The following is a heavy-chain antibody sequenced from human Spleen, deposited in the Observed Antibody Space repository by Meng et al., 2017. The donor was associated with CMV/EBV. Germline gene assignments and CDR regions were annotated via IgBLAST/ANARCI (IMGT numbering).Heavy chain of an antibody. CDR2: IWYDGSRK. J-gene: IGHJ5*02. D-gene: IGHD2-2*01. Sequence: AFGFTFSTHGLHWVRPAPGKGLEWVAFIWYDGSRKYYADSVKGRFTTSRDNSKNTVYLQMSSLRAEDTAVYYCAKDQVAAAITWFDPWGQGTLVTVSS. CDR1: GFTFSTHG. V-gene: IGHV3-30*02. CDR3: AKDQVAAAITWFDP.